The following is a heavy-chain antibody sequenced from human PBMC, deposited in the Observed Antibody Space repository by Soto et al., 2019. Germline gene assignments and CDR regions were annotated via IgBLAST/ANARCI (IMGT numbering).Heavy chain of an antibody. Sequence: EVQLVESGGGLVQPGGSLRLSCAASGFTFSSYSMNWVRQAPGKGLEWVAYISSGSSTIYYADSVKGRFTISRDNAKNSLYLQMNSLRAEDTAVYYCAREYPSSSDDWGQGTLVTASS. CDR2: ISSGSSTI. CDR3: AREYPSSSDD. J-gene: IGHJ4*02. V-gene: IGHV3-48*01. CDR1: GFTFSSYS. D-gene: IGHD6-13*01.